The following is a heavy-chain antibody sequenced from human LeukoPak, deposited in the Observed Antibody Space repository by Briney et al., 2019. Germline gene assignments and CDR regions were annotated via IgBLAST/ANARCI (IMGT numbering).Heavy chain of an antibody. Sequence: SETLSPTSTVFGGSLCGYYSRCIGQPPGKGLEWIGYVFHSGSTNYNPSLKSRVTISVDTSKNQFSLKLSSVTAADAAVNSCARAAVTTYFDSWGQGTLVAVSS. CDR2: VFHSGST. CDR3: ARAAVTTYFDS. J-gene: IGHJ4*02. V-gene: IGHV4-59*01. D-gene: IGHD4-17*01. CDR1: GGSLCGYY.